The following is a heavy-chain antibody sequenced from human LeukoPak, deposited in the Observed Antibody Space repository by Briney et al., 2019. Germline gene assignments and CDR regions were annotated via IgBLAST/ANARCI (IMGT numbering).Heavy chain of an antibody. CDR3: SRVVRDGSNLKLDY. V-gene: IGHV4-59*01. D-gene: IGHD5-24*01. CDR2: IYYSGST. J-gene: IGHJ4*02. CDR1: GGSISSYY. Sequence: SETLSLTCTVSGGSISSYYWSWIRQPPGKGLEWIGYIYYSGSTSYNPSLESRVTISVDTSKNQFSLKLSSVTAADTAVYYCSRVVRDGSNLKLDYWGQGTLVTVSS.